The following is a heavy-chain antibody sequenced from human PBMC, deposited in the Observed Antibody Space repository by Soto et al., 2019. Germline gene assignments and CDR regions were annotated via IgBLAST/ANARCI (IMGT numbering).Heavy chain of an antibody. J-gene: IGHJ4*02. V-gene: IGHV3-30-3*01. Sequence: RGSLRLSCAASGFTFSSYAMHWVRQDPGKGLEWVAVISYDGSNKYYADSVKGRFTISRDNSKNTLYLQMNSLRAEDTAVYYCARDLKVGATHFDYWGQGTLVTVSS. CDR1: GFTFSSYA. CDR3: ARDLKVGATHFDY. D-gene: IGHD1-26*01. CDR2: ISYDGSNK.